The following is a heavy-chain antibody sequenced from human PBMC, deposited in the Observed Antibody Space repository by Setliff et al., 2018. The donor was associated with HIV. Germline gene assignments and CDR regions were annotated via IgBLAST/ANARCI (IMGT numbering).Heavy chain of an antibody. CDR1: GGSITSGEYH. Sequence: SETLSLTCTVSGGSITSGEYHWSWIRQPPGKGLEWIGYIYYTGSTYYNPSLKSRLTISIDTSKNQFSLKLRSVTAADTAVYYCARLRINDYWGQGTPVTVSS. V-gene: IGHV4-30-4*08. CDR2: IYYTGST. J-gene: IGHJ4*02. CDR3: ARLRINDY.